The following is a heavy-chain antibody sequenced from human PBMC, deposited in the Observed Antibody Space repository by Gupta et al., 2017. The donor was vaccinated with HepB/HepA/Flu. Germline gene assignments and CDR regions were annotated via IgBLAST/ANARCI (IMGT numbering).Heavy chain of an antibody. V-gene: IGHV1-69*06. Sequence: QVQLVQSGAEVKKPGSSVKVSCKASGGTFSSYAISWVRQAPGQGLEWMGGIIPIFGTANYAQKFQGRVTITEDKSTSTAYMELSSLRSEDTAVYYCARGPAYCGGDCYSWFDPWGQGTLVTVSS. CDR2: IIPIFGTA. CDR3: ARGPAYCGGDCYSWFDP. D-gene: IGHD2-21*01. CDR1: GGTFSSYA. J-gene: IGHJ5*02.